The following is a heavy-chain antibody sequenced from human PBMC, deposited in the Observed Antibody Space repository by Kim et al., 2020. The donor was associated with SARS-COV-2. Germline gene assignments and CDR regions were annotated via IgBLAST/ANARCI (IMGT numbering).Heavy chain of an antibody. J-gene: IGHJ3*02. CDR3: ARVTIWTGLWAFDI. Sequence: SETLSLTCTVSGDSIRSTSYFWGWIRQPPGKRREWIGNIHYSGNTDYNPSLKGRVTISVDTSRNQLSLRLTSVTAADTAIYYCARVTIWTGLWAFDIWSQGTRLTVSS. CDR1: GDSIRSTSYF. CDR2: IHYSGNT. V-gene: IGHV4-39*07. D-gene: IGHD3-9*01.